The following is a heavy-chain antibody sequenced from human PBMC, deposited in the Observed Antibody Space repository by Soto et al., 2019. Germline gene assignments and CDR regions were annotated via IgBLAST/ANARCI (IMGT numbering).Heavy chain of an antibody. D-gene: IGHD3-22*01. CDR3: ARRTEYYYDSSGHDAFDI. CDR2: IYYSGST. J-gene: IGHJ3*02. CDR1: GGSISSNSYY. Sequence: SEILSLTCTVSGGSISSNSYYWGWIRKPPGKGLEWIGTIYYSGSTYYDPSLKSRVAISVDTSKNQFSLKLSSVTAADTAVYYCARRTEYYYDSSGHDAFDIWGQGTMVT. V-gene: IGHV4-39*01.